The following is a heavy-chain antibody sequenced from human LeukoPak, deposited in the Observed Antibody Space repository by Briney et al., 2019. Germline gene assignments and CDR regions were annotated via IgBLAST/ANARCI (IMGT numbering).Heavy chain of an antibody. CDR1: GYTFTGYY. J-gene: IGHJ4*02. D-gene: IGHD3-9*01. Sequence: GASVKVSCKASGYTFTGYYMHWVRQAPGQGLEWMGWINPNSGGTNYAQKFQGRVTMTRDTSISTAYMELSGLRSDDTAVYYCARGDDILTGYYRGFDYWGQGTLVTVSS. CDR3: ARGDDILTGYYRGFDY. CDR2: INPNSGGT. V-gene: IGHV1-2*02.